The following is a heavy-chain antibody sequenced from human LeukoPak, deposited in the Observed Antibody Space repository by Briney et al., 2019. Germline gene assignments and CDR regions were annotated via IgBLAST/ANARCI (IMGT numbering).Heavy chain of an antibody. CDR2: IYSSGST. CDR1: GGSISSYY. V-gene: IGHV4-59*01. CDR3: GRGQLATGIFDH. J-gene: IGHJ4*02. D-gene: IGHD6-6*01. Sequence: PSETLSLTCTVSGGSISSYYWNWIRQPPGKGLEWIGHIYSSGSTKYNPSLKSRVTISVDTSKNQFSLKLISVTAADTAVYYCGRGQLATGIFDHWGQGTLVTVSS.